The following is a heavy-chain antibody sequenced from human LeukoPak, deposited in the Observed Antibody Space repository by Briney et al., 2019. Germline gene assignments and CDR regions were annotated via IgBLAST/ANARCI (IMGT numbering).Heavy chain of an antibody. V-gene: IGHV1-46*01. CDR3: ARDCSSTSCYTHAFDI. J-gene: IGHJ3*02. CDR1: GYTFTSYY. D-gene: IGHD2-2*02. Sequence: ASVKVSCKASGYTFTSYYMHWVRQAPGQGLEWMGIINPSGGSTSYAQKFQGRVTMTRDMSTSTVYMELSSLRSEDTAVYYCARDCSSTSCYTHAFDIWGKGQWSPSLQ. CDR2: INPSGGST.